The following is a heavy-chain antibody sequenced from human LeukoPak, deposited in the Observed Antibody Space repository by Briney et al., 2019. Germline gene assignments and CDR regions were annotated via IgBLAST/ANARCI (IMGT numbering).Heavy chain of an antibody. CDR3: ARLYDSRFDY. D-gene: IGHD3-22*01. J-gene: IGHJ4*02. Sequence: GGSLRLTCAASGVTFSSYAMSWVRETPGKGLEWGSAIIGSSVSTYYADSVKGRFTISRENSKNTLYLQMNSLRAEDTAVYYCARLYDSRFDYWGQGTMVTVSS. CDR2: IIGSSVST. V-gene: IGHV3-23*01. CDR1: GVTFSSYA.